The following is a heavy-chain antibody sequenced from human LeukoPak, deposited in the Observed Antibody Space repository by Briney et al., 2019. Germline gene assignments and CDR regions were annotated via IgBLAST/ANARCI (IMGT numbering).Heavy chain of an antibody. CDR2: ISSSGRTI. V-gene: IGHV3-48*03. D-gene: IGHD6-13*01. J-gene: IGHJ4*02. CDR3: AKSLAAAGNY. CDR1: GFPFSSYE. Sequence: GSLRLSCAASGFPFSSYEMNWVRQAPGKGLGWVSYISSSGRTIYYADSVKGRFTISRENSKNTLYLQMNSLRAEDTAVYYCAKSLAAAGNYWGQGTLVTVSS.